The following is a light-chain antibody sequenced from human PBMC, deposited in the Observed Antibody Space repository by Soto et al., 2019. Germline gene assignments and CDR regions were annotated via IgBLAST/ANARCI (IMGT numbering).Light chain of an antibody. CDR2: DVT. CDR3: SSYTSSSTDV. J-gene: IGLJ1*01. Sequence: QSVLTQPASVSGSPGQSITISCTGTRSDVGGYNYVYWHQQHPGKAPKLMIYDVTNRPSGVSDRFSGSKSGNTASLTISGLQAEDEADYYCSSYTSSSTDVFGAGTKGTV. V-gene: IGLV2-14*01. CDR1: RSDVGGYNY.